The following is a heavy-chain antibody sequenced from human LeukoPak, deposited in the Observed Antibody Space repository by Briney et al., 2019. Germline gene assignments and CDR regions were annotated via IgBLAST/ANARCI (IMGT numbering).Heavy chain of an antibody. CDR1: GFTLSSYA. Sequence: GGSLRLSCAASGFTLSSYAMSWVRQAPGRGLEWVSAISGSGSTYYADSVKGRLTISRDNSKNTLFLQMNSLRAEDTAVYYCAKMTTVTSLAYTPTPFDSWGQGSLVTVSS. J-gene: IGHJ4*02. D-gene: IGHD4-17*01. CDR3: AKMTTVTSLAYTPTPFDS. CDR2: ISGSGST. V-gene: IGHV3-23*01.